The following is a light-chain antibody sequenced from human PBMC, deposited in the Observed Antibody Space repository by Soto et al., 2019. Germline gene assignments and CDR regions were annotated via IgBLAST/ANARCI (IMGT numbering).Light chain of an antibody. Sequence: QSALTQPASVSGSRGQSITISCTGTSRDVGGYKYVSWYQQHPGKAPKLMIYEVSNRPSGVSNRFSGSKSGNTASLTISGLQAEDEADYYCSSYTITSTLVFGTGTKVTVL. J-gene: IGLJ1*01. CDR3: SSYTITSTLV. V-gene: IGLV2-14*01. CDR2: EVS. CDR1: SRDVGGYKY.